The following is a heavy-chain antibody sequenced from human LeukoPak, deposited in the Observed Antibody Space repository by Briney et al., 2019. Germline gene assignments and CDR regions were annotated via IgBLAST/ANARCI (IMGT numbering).Heavy chain of an antibody. Sequence: ASVKVSCKASGYTFTSYGISWVRQATGQGLEWMGWMNPNSGNTGYAQKFQGRVTMTRNTSISTAYMELSSLRSEDTAVYYCARDSDSSSWYSLYYYYGMDVWGQGTTVTVSS. CDR2: MNPNSGNT. CDR3: ARDSDSSSWYSLYYYYGMDV. V-gene: IGHV1-8*02. D-gene: IGHD6-13*01. J-gene: IGHJ6*02. CDR1: GYTFTSYG.